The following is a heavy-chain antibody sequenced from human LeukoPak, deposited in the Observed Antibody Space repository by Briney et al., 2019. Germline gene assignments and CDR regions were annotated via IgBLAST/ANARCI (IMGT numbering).Heavy chain of an antibody. V-gene: IGHV3-74*01. CDR3: ARVVGYCRSTRCYPGAGGDAFDI. CDR1: GFTFSSYW. Sequence: GGSLRLSCATSGFTFSSYWMHGVRQAPGKGLVWVSRINSDGSSTSYADSVKGRFTIPRDNAKNTLYLQMNSLRAEDTAVYYCARVVGYCRSTRCYPGAGGDAFDIWGQGTMVTVSS. D-gene: IGHD2-2*01. J-gene: IGHJ3*02. CDR2: INSDGSST.